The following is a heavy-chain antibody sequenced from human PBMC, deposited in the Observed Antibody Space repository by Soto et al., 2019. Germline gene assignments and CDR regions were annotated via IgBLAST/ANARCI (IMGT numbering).Heavy chain of an antibody. CDR3: ARSQGGSSSLDIYYYYYYGMDV. V-gene: IGHV1-69*01. CDR2: VIPIFGTP. CDR1: GGTFSTYA. D-gene: IGHD2-15*01. J-gene: IGHJ6*02. Sequence: QAQLVQSGAEVKKPGSSVKVSCKAPGGTFSTYAISWVRQAPGQGLEWRGGVIPIFGTPKYAQKFQGRVTITADESTSKGYMELRSLRSEDTAVYYCARSQGGSSSLDIYYYYYYGMDVWGQGTTVTVSS.